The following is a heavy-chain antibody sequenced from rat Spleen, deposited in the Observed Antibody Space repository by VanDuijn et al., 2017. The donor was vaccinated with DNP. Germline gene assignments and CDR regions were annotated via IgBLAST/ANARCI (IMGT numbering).Heavy chain of an antibody. Sequence: EVQLVESGGGPVQPGRSLKLSCAASGFTFSDYYMAWVRQAPGKGLEWIGQINKDSSTINYIPSLKEKITISRDNVQNTLYLQMSKVGSEDTATYYCARHEGGTTRVWFAYWGQGTLVTVST. J-gene: IGHJ3*01. V-gene: IGHV4-2*01. CDR2: INKDSSTI. D-gene: IGHD1-4*01. CDR1: GFTFSDYY. CDR3: ARHEGGTTRVWFAY.